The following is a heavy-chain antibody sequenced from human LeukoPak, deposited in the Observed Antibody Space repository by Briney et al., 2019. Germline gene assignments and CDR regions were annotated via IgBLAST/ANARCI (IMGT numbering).Heavy chain of an antibody. D-gene: IGHD2-15*01. CDR2: ISGNSGTT. V-gene: IGHV3-23*01. J-gene: IGHJ4*02. CDR3: ARDRMRGGSD. Sequence: PGGSLRLSCAASGFTFSSYGMSWVRQAPGKGLEWVSGISGNSGTTYYADSVKGRFTISRDNSKNTLYLQMNSLRAEDTAVYYCARDRMRGGSDWGQGTLVTVSS. CDR1: GFTFSSYG.